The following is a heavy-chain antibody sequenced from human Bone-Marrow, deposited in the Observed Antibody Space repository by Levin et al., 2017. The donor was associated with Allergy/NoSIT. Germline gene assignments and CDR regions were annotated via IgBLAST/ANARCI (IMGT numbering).Heavy chain of an antibody. D-gene: IGHD1-1*01. Sequence: GESLKISCKGSGDTYPSYWVGWVRQVPGKGLEWMGIIYLRDSDTRYSPSFKGQVTISADKSINTAYLQWSSLQASDTAIYYCARHHVDWSGTRGWYDSWGQGTLVTVSS. V-gene: IGHV5-51*01. CDR2: IYLRDSDT. J-gene: IGHJ5*01. CDR3: ARHHVDWSGTRGWYDS. CDR1: GDTYPSYW.